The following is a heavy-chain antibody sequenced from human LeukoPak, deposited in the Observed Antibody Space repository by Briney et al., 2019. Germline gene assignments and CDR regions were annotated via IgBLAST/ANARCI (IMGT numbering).Heavy chain of an antibody. CDR3: AREMGVVTAHGIDV. V-gene: IGHV4-4*08. J-gene: IGHJ6*02. CDR1: GGSISSYY. D-gene: IGHD4-23*01. CDR2: TYDSGYT. Sequence: PSETLSLTCTVSGGSISSYYWTWIRLPPGKGLEWIGYTYDSGYTNYNPSLKSRVTISVDTSKNQFSLKLSSVTAADTALYYCAREMGVVTAHGIDVWGQGTTVTVSS.